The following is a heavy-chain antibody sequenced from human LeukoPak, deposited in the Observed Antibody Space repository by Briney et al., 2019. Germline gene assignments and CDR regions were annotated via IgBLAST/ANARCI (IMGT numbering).Heavy chain of an antibody. CDR2: FDPEDGET. D-gene: IGHD2-2*01. V-gene: IGHV1-24*01. CDR3: ATDRGYCSSTGCDYYYYYYGMDV. CDR1: GYTLTELS. Sequence: ASVKVSCKVSGYTLTELSMHWVRQAPGKGLEWMGGFDPEDGETIYAQKFQGRVTMTEDTSTDTAYMELSSLRSEDTAVYYCATDRGYCSSTGCDYYYYYYGMDVWGQGTTVTVSS. J-gene: IGHJ6*02.